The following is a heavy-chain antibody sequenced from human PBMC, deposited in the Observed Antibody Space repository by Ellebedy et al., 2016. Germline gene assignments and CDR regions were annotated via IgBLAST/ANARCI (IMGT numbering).Heavy chain of an antibody. Sequence: GESLKISXAASGFTVSSNYMSWVRQAPGKGLEWVSVIYSRGSTYYADSVKGRFTISRDNSKNTLYLQMNSLRAEDTAVYYCARGLRCGGDCYSDWGQGTLVTVSS. V-gene: IGHV3-53*01. CDR2: IYSRGST. CDR1: GFTVSSNY. CDR3: ARGLRCGGDCYSD. D-gene: IGHD2-21*01. J-gene: IGHJ4*02.